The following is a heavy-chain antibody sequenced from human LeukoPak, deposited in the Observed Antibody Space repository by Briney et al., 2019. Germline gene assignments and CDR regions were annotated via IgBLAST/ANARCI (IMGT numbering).Heavy chain of an antibody. Sequence: GGSLRLYCAASGVTFSSYAMSWVRQAPGQGLEWVSISGSGGDTYYADSVKGRFTISGDNSKNTLYLQMNSLRAEDTAVYYCAKARGATYGTYYFDYWGQGTLVTVSS. CDR1: GVTFSSYA. V-gene: IGHV3-23*01. CDR3: AKARGATYGTYYFDY. CDR2: ISGSGGDT. D-gene: IGHD4/OR15-4a*01. J-gene: IGHJ4*02.